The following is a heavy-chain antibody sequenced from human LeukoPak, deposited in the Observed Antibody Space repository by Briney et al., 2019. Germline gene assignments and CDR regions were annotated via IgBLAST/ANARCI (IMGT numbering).Heavy chain of an antibody. D-gene: IGHD6-19*01. CDR2: IYSGGST. Sequence: PGGSLRLSCAASGFTVSSNYMSSVRQAPGKGLEWVSVIYSGGSTYYADSVKGRFTISRDNSKNTLYLQMNSLRAEDTAVYYCARDLVSSGWYDAFDIWGQGTMVTVS. V-gene: IGHV3-66*01. CDR1: GFTVSSNY. CDR3: ARDLVSSGWYDAFDI. J-gene: IGHJ3*02.